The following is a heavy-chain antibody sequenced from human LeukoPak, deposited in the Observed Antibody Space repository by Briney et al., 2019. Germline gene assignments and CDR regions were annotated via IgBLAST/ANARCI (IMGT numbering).Heavy chain of an antibody. CDR3: AKDKRMGYYYYYGVDV. D-gene: IGHD2-8*01. J-gene: IGHJ6*02. CDR2: IRYDGSNK. Sequence: GGSLRLSCAASGFTFSSYGMHWVRQAPGKGLEWVAFIRYDGSNKYYADSVKGRFTISRDSSKNTLYLQMNSLRAEDTAVYYCAKDKRMGYYYYYGVDVWGQGTTVTVSS. CDR1: GFTFSSYG. V-gene: IGHV3-30*02.